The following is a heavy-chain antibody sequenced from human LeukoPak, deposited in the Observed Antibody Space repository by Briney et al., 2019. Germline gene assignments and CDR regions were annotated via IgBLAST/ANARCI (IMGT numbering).Heavy chain of an antibody. CDR3: RCYDGTGLRY. D-gene: IGHD3-22*01. J-gene: IGHJ4*02. CDR2: IKRKTDGGTI. Sequence: GGSLRLSCATSGFTFNNAWMSWVRQAPGKGLEWVGRIKRKTDGGTIDYAAPEKGRFSISRDDSKNTLYPQMNSLQIEDTAVYYCRCYDGTGLRYWGQGTLVTVSS. V-gene: IGHV3-15*01. CDR1: GFTFNNAW.